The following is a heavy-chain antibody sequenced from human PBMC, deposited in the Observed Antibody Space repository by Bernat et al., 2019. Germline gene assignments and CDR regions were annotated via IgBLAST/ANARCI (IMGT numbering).Heavy chain of an antibody. Sequence: EVQLLESGGGLVQPGGSLRLSCAASGFTFSSYAMSWVRQAPGKGLEWVSAISGSGGSTYYADSVKGRFTISRDNSKNTLYLQMNSLRAEDTAVYYCAKDAQGMGSSWYGRDKRGPNSNHFDYWGQGTLVTVSS. D-gene: IGHD6-13*01. CDR3: AKDAQGMGSSWYGRDKRGPNSNHFDY. CDR1: GFTFSSYA. CDR2: ISGSGGST. J-gene: IGHJ4*02. V-gene: IGHV3-23*01.